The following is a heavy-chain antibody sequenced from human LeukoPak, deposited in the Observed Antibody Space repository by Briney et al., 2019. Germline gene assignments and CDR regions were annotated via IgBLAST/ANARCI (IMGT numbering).Heavy chain of an antibody. Sequence: SVKVSCKASGGTFSSYAISWVPQAPGQGLEWMGGIIPIFGTANYAQKFQGRVTITADKSTSTAYMELSSLRSEDTAVYYCARDRVVATPNDAFDIWGQGTMVTVSS. J-gene: IGHJ3*02. D-gene: IGHD5-12*01. V-gene: IGHV1-69*06. CDR1: GGTFSSYA. CDR2: IIPIFGTA. CDR3: ARDRVVATPNDAFDI.